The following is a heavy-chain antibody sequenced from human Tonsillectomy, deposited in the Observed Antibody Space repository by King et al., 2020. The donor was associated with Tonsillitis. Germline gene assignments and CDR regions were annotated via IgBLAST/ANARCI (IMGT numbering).Heavy chain of an antibody. V-gene: IGHV3-30-3*01. CDR3: ARDSYGLDV. D-gene: IGHD3-16*01. J-gene: IGHJ6*02. Sequence: VQLVESVGGVVQPGRSLRLSCASSGFTFSTYAMHWVRQAPGKGLEWVGVMSYDGSNEYYANTVKGRFTISRDNSKNTLYLQMNSLRPEDTAVYYCARDSYGLDVWGQGTTVTVSS. CDR1: GFTFSTYA. CDR2: MSYDGSNE.